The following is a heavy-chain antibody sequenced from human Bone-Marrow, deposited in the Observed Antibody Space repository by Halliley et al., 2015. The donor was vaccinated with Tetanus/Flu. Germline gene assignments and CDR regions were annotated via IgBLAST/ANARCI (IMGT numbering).Heavy chain of an antibody. CDR1: GGSISGSNW. CDR3: ARESGIFVISLEEALFDH. V-gene: IGHV4-4*02. D-gene: IGHD3-3*01. Sequence: TLSLTCTVSGGSISGSNWWSWVRQTPGKGLEWLGENSHSGRNNYKPSLKSRIYLSVDKSKKQFSLNLSSVTTADTAVYYCARESGIFVISLEEALFDHWGQGAPVTFSS. CDR2: NSHSGRN. J-gene: IGHJ4*02.